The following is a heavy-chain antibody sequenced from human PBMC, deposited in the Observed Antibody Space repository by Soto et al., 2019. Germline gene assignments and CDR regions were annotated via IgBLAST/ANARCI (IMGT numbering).Heavy chain of an antibody. CDR1: GFTFNNYA. Sequence: PGGSLRLSCAASGFTFNNYAMSWVRLAPGKGLEWVSGISGSAANTCYPDYVKGRFTISRGNSQSTLYLQMNGLRAEDSAIYYCVKEIGASGCDDAFHIWGQGTMVTVSS. CDR2: ISGSAANT. V-gene: IGHV3-23*01. J-gene: IGHJ3*02. CDR3: VKEIGASGCDDAFHI. D-gene: IGHD6-19*01.